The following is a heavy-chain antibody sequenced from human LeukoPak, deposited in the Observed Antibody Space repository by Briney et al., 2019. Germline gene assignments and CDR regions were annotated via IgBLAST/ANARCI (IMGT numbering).Heavy chain of an antibody. J-gene: IGHJ4*02. D-gene: IGHD1-26*01. Sequence: GGSLRLSCAASGLTFSSYWMSWVRQAPGKGLEWVSAISGSGGSTYYADSVKGRFTISRDNSKNTLYLQMSSLRAEDTAVYYCAKASGRHGIGLFGYFDYWGQGTLVTVSS. CDR3: AKASGRHGIGLFGYFDY. V-gene: IGHV3-23*01. CDR1: GLTFSSYW. CDR2: ISGSGGST.